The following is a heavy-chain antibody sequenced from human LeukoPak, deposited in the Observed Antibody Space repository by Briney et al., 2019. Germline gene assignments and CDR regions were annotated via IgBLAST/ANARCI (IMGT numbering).Heavy chain of an antibody. CDR1: GDSISSGGYY. V-gene: IGHV4-30-2*01. J-gene: IGHJ4*02. CDR3: ARGGVGTNFDY. Sequence: SQTLSLTCTVSGDSISSGGYYWSWIRQPPGRGLESIGYIFHSGSTYYNPSLKSRVTMSVDRSKNQFSLKLSSVTAADTAVYYCARGGVGTNFDYWGQGILVTVSS. D-gene: IGHD1-26*01. CDR2: IFHSGST.